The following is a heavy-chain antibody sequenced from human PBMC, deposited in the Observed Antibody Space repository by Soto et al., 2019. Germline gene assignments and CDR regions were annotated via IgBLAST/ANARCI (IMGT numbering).Heavy chain of an antibody. CDR3: ARQYFEEALYYYYMDV. J-gene: IGHJ6*03. CDR2: IYYSGST. D-gene: IGHD3-9*01. V-gene: IGHV4-59*08. Sequence: SETLSLTCTVSGGSISSYCWSWIRQPPGKGLEWIGYIYYSGSTNYNPSLKSRVTISVDTSKNQFSLKLSSVTAADTAVYYCARQYFEEALYYYYMDVWGKGTTVTVSS. CDR1: GGSISSYC.